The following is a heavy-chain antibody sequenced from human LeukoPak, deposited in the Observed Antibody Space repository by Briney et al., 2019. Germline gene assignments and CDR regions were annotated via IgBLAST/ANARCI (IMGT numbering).Heavy chain of an antibody. CDR3: ARGSGRYYDSSGYDY. V-gene: IGHV4-59*11. Sequence: PSETLSLTCTVSGGSISSHYWSWIRQPPGKGLEWIGYIYYSGSTNYNPSLKSRVTISVDTSKNQFSLKLSSVTAADTAVYYCARGSGRYYDSSGYDYWGQGTLVTVSS. D-gene: IGHD3-22*01. J-gene: IGHJ4*02. CDR2: IYYSGST. CDR1: GGSISSHY.